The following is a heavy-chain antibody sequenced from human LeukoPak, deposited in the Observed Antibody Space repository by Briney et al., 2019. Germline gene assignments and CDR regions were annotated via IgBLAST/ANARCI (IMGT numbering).Heavy chain of an antibody. Sequence: PSETLSLTCAVYGGSFSGYYWSWIRQPPGKGLEWIGEINHSGSTNYNPSLKSRVTISVDTSKNQFSLKLSSVTAADTAVYYCASRSLGLYYFDYWGQGTLVTVSS. CDR3: ASRSLGLYYFDY. J-gene: IGHJ4*02. V-gene: IGHV4-34*01. CDR2: INHSGST. CDR1: GGSFSGYY. D-gene: IGHD5/OR15-5a*01.